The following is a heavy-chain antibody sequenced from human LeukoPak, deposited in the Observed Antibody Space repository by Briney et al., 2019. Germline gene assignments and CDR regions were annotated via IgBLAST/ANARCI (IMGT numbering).Heavy chain of an antibody. CDR2: IIPIFGTA. Sequence: PVKVSCKASGGTFSSYAISWVRQAPGQGLEWMGGIIPIFGTANYAQKFQGRVTITADESTSTAYMELSSLRSEDTAVYYCARDLHHFDWPQKESGWGQGTLVTVSS. V-gene: IGHV1-69*13. D-gene: IGHD3-9*01. CDR3: ARDLHHFDWPQKESG. CDR1: GGTFSSYA. J-gene: IGHJ4*02.